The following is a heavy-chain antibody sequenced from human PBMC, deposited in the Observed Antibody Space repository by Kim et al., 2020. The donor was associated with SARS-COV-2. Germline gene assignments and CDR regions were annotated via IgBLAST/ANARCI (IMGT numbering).Heavy chain of an antibody. D-gene: IGHD2-2*01. V-gene: IGHV4-39*02. CDR3: AREGGGVVVPAASHFDY. Sequence: LKSRVTISVDTSKSQFSLKLSSVTAADTAVYYCAREGGGVVVPAASHFDYWGQGTLVTVSS. J-gene: IGHJ4*02.